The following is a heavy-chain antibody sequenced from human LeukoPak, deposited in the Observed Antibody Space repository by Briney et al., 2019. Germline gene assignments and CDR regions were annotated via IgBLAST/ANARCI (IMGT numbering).Heavy chain of an antibody. Sequence: GGSLRLSCAASGFTFSSYAMHWVRRAPGKGLEWVAVISYDGSNKYYADSVKGRFTISRDNSKNTLYLQMNSLRAEDTAVYYCARDDDYYDSSGYYPQLGYWGQGTLVTVSS. CDR2: ISYDGSNK. CDR3: ARDDDYYDSSGYYPQLGY. D-gene: IGHD3-22*01. CDR1: GFTFSSYA. J-gene: IGHJ4*02. V-gene: IGHV3-30*01.